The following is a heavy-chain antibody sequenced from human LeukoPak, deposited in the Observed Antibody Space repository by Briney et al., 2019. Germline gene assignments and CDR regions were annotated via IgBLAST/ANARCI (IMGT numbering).Heavy chain of an antibody. CDR3: ARDRLMVRGVIDY. CDR2: IIPIFGTA. V-gene: IGHV1-69*13. D-gene: IGHD3-10*01. J-gene: IGHJ4*02. Sequence: SVKVSCKASGGTFSSYAISWVRQPPGQGLEWMGGIIPIFGTANYAQKFQGRVTITADESTSTAYMELSSLRSEDTAVYYCARDRLMVRGVIDYWGQGTLVTVSS. CDR1: GGTFSSYA.